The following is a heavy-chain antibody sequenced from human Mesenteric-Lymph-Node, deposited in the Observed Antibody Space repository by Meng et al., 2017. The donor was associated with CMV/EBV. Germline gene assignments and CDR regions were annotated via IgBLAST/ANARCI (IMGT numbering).Heavy chain of an antibody. Sequence: LSTSGVGVGWIRQHPGKALEWLALIYWDDDKRYSPSLKSRLTITKDTSKNQVVLTMTNMDPVDTATYYCAHLTYYYGSGSYSPFDYWGQGTLVTVSS. CDR1: LSTSGVG. CDR2: IYWDDDK. V-gene: IGHV2-5*02. J-gene: IGHJ4*02. D-gene: IGHD3-10*01. CDR3: AHLTYYYGSGSYSPFDY.